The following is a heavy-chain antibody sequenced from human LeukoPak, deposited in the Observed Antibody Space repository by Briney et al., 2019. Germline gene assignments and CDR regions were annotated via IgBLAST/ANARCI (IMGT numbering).Heavy chain of an antibody. D-gene: IGHD3-3*01. CDR3: ARDKRYFGVVKHNWFDP. J-gene: IGHJ5*02. V-gene: IGHV4-4*07. Sequence: SETLSLTCTVSSGSISSYYWSWIRQPAGKGLEWIGRIYTSGSTNYNPSLKSRVTMSVDTSKNQFSLKLSSVTAADTAVYYCARDKRYFGVVKHNWFDPWGQGTLVTVSS. CDR1: SGSISSYY. CDR2: IYTSGST.